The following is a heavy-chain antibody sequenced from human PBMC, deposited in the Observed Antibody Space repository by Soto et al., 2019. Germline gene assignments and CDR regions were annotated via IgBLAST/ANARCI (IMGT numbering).Heavy chain of an antibody. CDR2: ISAYNGNT. D-gene: IGHD1-26*01. CDR1: GYTFSSYG. CDR3: ARREVGTTLDFDY. J-gene: IGHJ4*02. V-gene: IGHV1-18*01. Sequence: QVQLVQSGAEVKKPGASVKVSCKASGYTFSSYGISWVRQAPGQGLEWMGWISAYNGNTKYAQKLQGRVTMTTDTATSTAYMELGRLRSDYTAVYYCARREVGTTLDFDYWGQGTLVTVSS.